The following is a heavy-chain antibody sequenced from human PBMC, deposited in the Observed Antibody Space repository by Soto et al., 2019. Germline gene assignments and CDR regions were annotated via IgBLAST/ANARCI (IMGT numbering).Heavy chain of an antibody. J-gene: IGHJ6*02. CDR2: ISWNSGRI. Sequence: EVQLVESGGGLVQPGGSQRLSCAASGFTFDDYAMHWVRQAPGKGLEWGSGISWNSGRIAYADSVKGRFTISRDNAKTALYLQMNSLRAEDTALYYCAKDKATGTALTYYGMDVWCQGTTVTVSS. CDR3: AKDKATGTALTYYGMDV. V-gene: IGHV3-9*01. D-gene: IGHD1-1*01. CDR1: GFTFDDYA.